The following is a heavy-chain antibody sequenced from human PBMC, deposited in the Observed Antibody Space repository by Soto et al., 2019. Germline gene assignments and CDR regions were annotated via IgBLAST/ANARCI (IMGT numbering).Heavy chain of an antibody. CDR1: GFSVSGSY. Sequence: ESGGGLVQPGGSLRLSCAVSGFSVSGSYMCWVRQAPGKGLEWVSGVYSGGNAYYADSVKGRFTISRDNSRNTVFLQMNSLRVEATAVYYCARSKVDWGQGTLVTVSS. CDR2: VYSGGNA. V-gene: IGHV3-66*01. J-gene: IGHJ4*02. CDR3: ARSKVD. D-gene: IGHD4-4*01.